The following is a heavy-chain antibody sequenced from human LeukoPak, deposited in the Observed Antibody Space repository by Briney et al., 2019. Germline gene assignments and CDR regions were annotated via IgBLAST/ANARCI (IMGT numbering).Heavy chain of an antibody. V-gene: IGHV4-39*02. Sequence: SETLSLTCAVSGGSISSRSYYWCWIRQPPGKGLGWIGSIFYSGSTYYNSSLKSRVTISVDTSKNQFSLKLSSVAAADTAVYYCARDPTAAGKGAWFDPWGQGTLVTVSS. CDR1: GGSISSRSYY. CDR2: IFYSGST. D-gene: IGHD6-13*01. J-gene: IGHJ5*02. CDR3: ARDPTAAGKGAWFDP.